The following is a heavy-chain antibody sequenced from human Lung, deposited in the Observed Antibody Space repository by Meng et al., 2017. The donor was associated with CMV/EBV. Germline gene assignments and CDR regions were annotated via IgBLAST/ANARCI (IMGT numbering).Heavy chain of an antibody. V-gene: IGHV1-69*13. D-gene: IGHD6-19*01. J-gene: IGHJ4*02. CDR2: SILIFGTA. CDR1: AGAYSSYH. Sequence: VNVSCKGSAGAYSSYHISWVRQARGQGLEWMGGSILIFGTANYAQKFQGRVTITTDESKSTAYIALGRLRSEDTAVYYCARGPGIAVAVLFDYWGQGTLVTVSS. CDR3: ARGPGIAVAVLFDY.